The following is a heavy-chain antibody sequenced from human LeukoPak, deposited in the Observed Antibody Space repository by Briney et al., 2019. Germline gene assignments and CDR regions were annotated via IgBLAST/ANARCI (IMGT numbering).Heavy chain of an antibody. V-gene: IGHV3-23*01. CDR2: ISGSGATA. CDR1: GLTFSTHG. D-gene: IGHD1-26*01. Sequence: GGSLRLSCGVSGLTFSTHGMTWVRQAPGKGLEWVSGISGSGATAFYADSVKGRFTIFRDNPKNTLYLQMNSLRAEDTALYYCAKMVANSGSTSDYWGQGALVTVSS. CDR3: AKMVANSGSTSDY. J-gene: IGHJ4*02.